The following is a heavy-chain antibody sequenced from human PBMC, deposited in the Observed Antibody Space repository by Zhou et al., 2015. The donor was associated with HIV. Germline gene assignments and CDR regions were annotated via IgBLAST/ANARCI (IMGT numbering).Heavy chain of an antibody. CDR2: IIPIFGTA. V-gene: IGHV1-69*01. Sequence: QVQLVQSGAEVKKPGSSVKVSCKASGGTFSSYAISWVRQAPGQGLEWMGGIIPIFGTANYAQKFQGRVTITADESTSTAYMELSSLRSEDTAVYYCAAHTSAHSSSSHAFDIWGQGTMVTVSS. J-gene: IGHJ3*02. CDR3: AAHTSAHSSSSHAFDI. D-gene: IGHD6-6*01. CDR1: GGTFSSYA.